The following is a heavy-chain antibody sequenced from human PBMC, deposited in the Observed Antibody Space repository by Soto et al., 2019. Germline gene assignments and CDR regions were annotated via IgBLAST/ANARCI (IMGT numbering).Heavy chain of an antibody. CDR3: AKTPGVILVVTSFDH. Sequence: EVELLESGGGLVQPGGSLRLSCAASGFTFSRHALTWVRQAPGKGLEWVSAISASGGSTYDADSVKGRFTISRDNSKNTLYLQMNSLRVEDTAVYYCAKTPGVILVVTSFDHWGQGTLVTVSS. CDR1: GFTFSRHA. CDR2: ISASGGST. V-gene: IGHV3-23*01. D-gene: IGHD3-22*01. J-gene: IGHJ4*02.